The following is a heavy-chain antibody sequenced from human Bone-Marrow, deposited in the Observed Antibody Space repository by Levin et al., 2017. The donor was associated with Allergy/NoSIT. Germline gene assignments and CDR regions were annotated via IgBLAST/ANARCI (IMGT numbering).Heavy chain of an antibody. CDR3: ARTRGQQRCPARD. Sequence: ASVKVSCKASGYTFTTYGISWVRQAPGQGLEWMGRISAYSGHTNYAQKFQGRVTMTTDTSTTTAYMDLRSLKSDDTAVYYCARTRGQQRCPARDWGQGTLVAVSS. CDR1: GYTFTTYG. D-gene: IGHD6-13*01. J-gene: IGHJ4*02. CDR2: ISAYSGHT. V-gene: IGHV1-18*01.